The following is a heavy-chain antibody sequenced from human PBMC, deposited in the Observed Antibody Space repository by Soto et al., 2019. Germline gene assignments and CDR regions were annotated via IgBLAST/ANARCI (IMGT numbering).Heavy chain of an antibody. J-gene: IGHJ3*02. V-gene: IGHV3-33*01. CDR1: GFTFSSYG. Sequence: GGSLRLSCAASGFTFSSYGMHWVRQAPGKGLEWVAVIWYDGSNKYYADSVKGRFTISRDNSKNTLYLQMNSLRAEDTAVYYCARDQDIVVVVAATDAFDIWGQGTMVTVSS. CDR3: ARDQDIVVVVAATDAFDI. D-gene: IGHD2-15*01. CDR2: IWYDGSNK.